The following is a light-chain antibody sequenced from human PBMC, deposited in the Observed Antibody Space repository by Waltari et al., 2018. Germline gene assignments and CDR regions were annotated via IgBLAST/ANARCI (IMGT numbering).Light chain of an antibody. CDR1: QSLSGSY. Sequence: IVLTQSPGTLSLSPGERATLSCRASQSLSGSYVAWYQQKPGQAPRLLIYGASTRATGIPGRFSVSGSGTDFTLSISRLEPEDFAVYYCQQYGSSPWTFGQGTKVEIK. CDR3: QQYGSSPWT. V-gene: IGKV3-20*01. J-gene: IGKJ1*01. CDR2: GAS.